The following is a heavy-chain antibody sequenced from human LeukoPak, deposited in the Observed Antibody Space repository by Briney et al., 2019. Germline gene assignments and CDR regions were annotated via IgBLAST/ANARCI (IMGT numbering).Heavy chain of an antibody. CDR1: GDTFSSYA. CDR3: VTYDSSGYQYYFDY. Sequence: SVKVSCKASGDTFSSYAISWVRQAPGQGLEWMGRIIPIFGTANYAQKFQGRVTITADKSTSTAYMELSSLRSEDTAVYYCVTYDSSGYQYYFDYWGQGTLVTVSS. J-gene: IGHJ4*02. CDR2: IIPIFGTA. D-gene: IGHD3-22*01. V-gene: IGHV1-69*06.